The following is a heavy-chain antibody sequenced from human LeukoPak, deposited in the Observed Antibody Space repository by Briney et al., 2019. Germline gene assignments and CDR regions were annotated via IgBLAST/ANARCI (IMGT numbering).Heavy chain of an antibody. J-gene: IGHJ3*02. CDR3: ARNILFAFDI. CDR1: GFTFSSYG. V-gene: IGHV3-23*01. Sequence: GGSLRLSCAASGFTFSSYGMHWVRQAPGKGLEWVSVISANAASKKYADSVKGRFIISRDNSKNTLYLQVNSLRAEDTAMYYCARNILFAFDIWGQGKMVTVSS. CDR2: ISANAASK.